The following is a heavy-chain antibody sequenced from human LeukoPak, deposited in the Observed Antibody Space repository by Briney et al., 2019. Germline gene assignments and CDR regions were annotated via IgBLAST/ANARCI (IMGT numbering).Heavy chain of an antibody. V-gene: IGHV1-46*01. CDR2: INPTGTAT. CDR1: GYTFINHW. CDR3: ARDNSVGDIAWWFDP. D-gene: IGHD1-26*01. Sequence: GASVKVSCKASGYTFINHWMHWVRQPPGQGLEWVRLINPTGTATLYAQKFQGRITLTRDMSATTDYMELSSLTSEDTAVYYCARDNSVGDIAWWFDPWGQGTLVTVSS. J-gene: IGHJ5*02.